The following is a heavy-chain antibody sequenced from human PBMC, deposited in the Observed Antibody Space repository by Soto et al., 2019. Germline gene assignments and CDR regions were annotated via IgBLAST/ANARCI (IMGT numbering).Heavy chain of an antibody. CDR1: GCSISSGGYY. Sequence: QVQLQESGPGLVKPSQTLSLTCTVSGCSISSGGYYWSWIRQHPGKGLEWIGYIYYSGSTYYNPSLKSRVTKSVDTSKNRFSLKLSSVTAAETAVYYCASTIRYYYGSGSYYRVTKVDDWSQGTLVTVSS. V-gene: IGHV4-31*03. J-gene: IGHJ4*02. CDR3: ASTIRYYYGSGSYYRVTKVDD. CDR2: IYYSGST. D-gene: IGHD3-10*01.